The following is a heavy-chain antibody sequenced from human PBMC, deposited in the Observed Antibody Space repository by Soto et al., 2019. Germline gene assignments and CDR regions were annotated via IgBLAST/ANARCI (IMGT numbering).Heavy chain of an antibody. CDR3: ARGRYNAGSSIPYFDN. Sequence: SETLSLTCTVSGDSITGYDWSWMRQPSAKRLEWIGAVFDSGSTNYNPSLRSRVTLSIDRAKKQSSLKLNSVTAADTAVYFCARGRYNAGSSIPYFDNWGQGTLVTV. CDR2: VFDSGST. CDR1: GDSITGYD. V-gene: IGHV4-4*07. D-gene: IGHD6-6*01. J-gene: IGHJ4*02.